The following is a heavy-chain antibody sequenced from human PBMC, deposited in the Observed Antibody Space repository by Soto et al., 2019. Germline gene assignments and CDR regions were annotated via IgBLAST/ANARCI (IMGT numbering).Heavy chain of an antibody. CDR3: ATSSNYYDSSGDSNVDY. Sequence: EMQLLESGGGLVQPGGSLRLSCAASGFTFSTYAINWVRQAPGKGLEWVSGISGSGISTYYADSVKGRLTISRDNSQDTRYLEMNILRAEDTAVYYCATSSNYYDSSGDSNVDYWGQGTLVTVSS. CDR2: ISGSGIST. V-gene: IGHV3-23*01. D-gene: IGHD3-22*01. CDR1: GFTFSTYA. J-gene: IGHJ4*02.